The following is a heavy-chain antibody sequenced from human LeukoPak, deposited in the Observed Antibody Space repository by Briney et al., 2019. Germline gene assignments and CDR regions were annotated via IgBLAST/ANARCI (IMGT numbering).Heavy chain of an antibody. CDR3: ARGFTMVHH. J-gene: IGHJ1*01. V-gene: IGHV1-69*05. D-gene: IGHD3-10*01. Sequence: GASVKDSCKASGGTFSSYAISWVRQAPGQGLEWMGGIIPIFGTANYAQKFQGRVTITTDESTSTAYMELSSLRYEDTALYYCARGFTMVHHWGQGTLVTVSS. CDR2: IIPIFGTA. CDR1: GGTFSSYA.